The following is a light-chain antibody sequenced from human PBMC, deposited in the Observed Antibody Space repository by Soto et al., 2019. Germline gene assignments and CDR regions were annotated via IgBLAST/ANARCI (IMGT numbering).Light chain of an antibody. Sequence: QSALTQPPSASGSPGQSVAISCTGTASDIGGYNFVSWYQQHPGKAPKLLIYEVKKRPSGVPDRFSGSKSGNTASLTVSGLQAEDEADYYCSAHGGTNPYVFGTGTKLTVL. J-gene: IGLJ1*01. CDR2: EVK. CDR1: ASDIGGYNF. V-gene: IGLV2-8*01. CDR3: SAHGGTNPYV.